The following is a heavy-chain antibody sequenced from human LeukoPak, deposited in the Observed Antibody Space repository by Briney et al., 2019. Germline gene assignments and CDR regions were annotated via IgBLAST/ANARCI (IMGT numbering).Heavy chain of an antibody. CDR2: IHDSGST. J-gene: IGHJ5*02. D-gene: IGHD6-13*01. CDR1: GDSISSGGYS. Sequence: PSETLSLTCAVSGDSISSGGYSWSWIRQPPGKGLEWIAYIHDSGSTYNNPSLKTRLSISIDTSKNQFSLKLNSVTAADTAVYYCARVVAAAGNNWFDPWGRGTLVTVSS. V-gene: IGHV4-30-4*07. CDR3: ARVVAAAGNNWFDP.